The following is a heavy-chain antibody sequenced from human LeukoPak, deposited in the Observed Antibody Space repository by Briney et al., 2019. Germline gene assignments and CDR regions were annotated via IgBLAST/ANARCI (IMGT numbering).Heavy chain of an antibody. D-gene: IGHD2-2*01. CDR1: GYTFTSYD. Sequence: ASVKVSCKASGYTFTSYDINWVRQATGQGLEWMGWMNPNSGNTGYAQKFQGRVTMTRNTSISTAYMELSSLRSEDTAVYYCARGLGYCSSTSCYLGYYYYYYMDVWGKGTTVTISS. V-gene: IGHV1-8*01. CDR3: ARGLGYCSSTSCYLGYYYYYYMDV. CDR2: MNPNSGNT. J-gene: IGHJ6*03.